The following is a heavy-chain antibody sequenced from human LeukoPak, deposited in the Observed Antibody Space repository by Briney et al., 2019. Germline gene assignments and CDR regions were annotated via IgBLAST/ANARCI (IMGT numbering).Heavy chain of an antibody. CDR1: GLSFSEYW. J-gene: IGHJ4*02. CDR2: SNLHGTTV. Sequence: GGSLRLSCVVSGLSFSEYWMHWVRQAPGKGLMWVARSNLHGTTVDYADSVKGRFTNSRDNANNTLFLQMNSLRAEDTAVYYCASAFTYVRLGDHWGQGTLFTVSS. V-gene: IGHV3-74*01. CDR3: ASAFTYVRLGDH. D-gene: IGHD3-16*01.